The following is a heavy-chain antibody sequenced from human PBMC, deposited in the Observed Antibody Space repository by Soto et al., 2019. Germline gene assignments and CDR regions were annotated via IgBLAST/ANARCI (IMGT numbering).Heavy chain of an antibody. V-gene: IGHV3-23*01. Sequence: GGSLRLSCAASGFNFTNYAMSWVRQAPGKGLEWVSSFSASDGTTYYADSLKGRFTISRDNSRNTLFLQMNSLTAEDTAVYYCAKDSSNNCFYFDSWGQGTLVTVSS. CDR3: AKDSSNNCFYFDS. CDR2: FSASDGTT. CDR1: GFNFTNYA. D-gene: IGHD1-20*01. J-gene: IGHJ4*02.